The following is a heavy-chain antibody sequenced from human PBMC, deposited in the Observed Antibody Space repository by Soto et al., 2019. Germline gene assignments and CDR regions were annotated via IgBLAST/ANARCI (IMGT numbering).Heavy chain of an antibody. V-gene: IGHV3-74*01. Sequence: GGSLRLSCAASGFAFNKYWMNWVRQAPGKGLEWVSSINKDGSRKNYVDSVKGRFTVSRDNAKKTMSLQMNSLRAEDTAVYYCASWRGGYTYGLDHWGQGTPVTVSS. CDR2: INKDGSRK. CDR3: ASWRGGYTYGLDH. J-gene: IGHJ4*02. D-gene: IGHD5-18*01. CDR1: GFAFNKYW.